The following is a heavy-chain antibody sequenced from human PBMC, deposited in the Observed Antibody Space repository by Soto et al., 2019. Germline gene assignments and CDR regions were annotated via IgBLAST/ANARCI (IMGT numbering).Heavy chain of an antibody. CDR2: IYPGDSDT. V-gene: IGHV5-51*01. D-gene: IGHD3-9*01. CDR1: VYIFTSYW. Sequence: PRESLKSSCKCSVYIFTSYWIVWCLQMPGKGLEWMGIIYPGDSDTRYSPSFQGQVTISADKSISTAYLQWSSLKASDTAMYYCARHYDILTGYDTWGQGTLVTVSS. CDR3: ARHYDILTGYDT. J-gene: IGHJ5*02.